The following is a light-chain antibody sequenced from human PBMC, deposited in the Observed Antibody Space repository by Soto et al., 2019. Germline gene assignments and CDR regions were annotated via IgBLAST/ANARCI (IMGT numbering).Light chain of an antibody. CDR3: NSYTSSAARV. CDR2: EVS. CDR1: SSDVGGHNF. V-gene: IGLV2-14*01. Sequence: QSALTQPASVSGSLGQSITISCTGTSSDVGGHNFVSWYQQHPGKAPKIIIFEVSNRTSGVSNRFSGSKSGNTASLTLSGLQAEDEADYYCNSYTSSAARVFGTGTKLTVL. J-gene: IGLJ1*01.